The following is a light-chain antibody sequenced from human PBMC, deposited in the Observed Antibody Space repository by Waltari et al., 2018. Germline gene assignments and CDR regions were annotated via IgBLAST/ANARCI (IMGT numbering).Light chain of an antibody. CDR1: SSDVGNYNF. J-gene: IGLJ7*01. CDR3: CSYAGSYTFV. V-gene: IGLV2-11*01. Sequence: QSALTQPRSVSGSPGQSVTISCSGTSSDVGNYNFVSLYQQHPGNAPKLLIYDVVKRLSGVPDRFSGSKSGNTASLTISGLQTEDEADYYCCSYAGSYTFVFGGGTQLTVL. CDR2: DVV.